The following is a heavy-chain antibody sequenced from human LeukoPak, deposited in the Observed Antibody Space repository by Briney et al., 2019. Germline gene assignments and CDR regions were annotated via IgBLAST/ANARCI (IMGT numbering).Heavy chain of an antibody. CDR1: GFTFSSFY. V-gene: IGHV3-21*01. CDR2: ISSSSNYI. CDR3: ARDGALYCSGGTCFDY. D-gene: IGHD2-15*01. Sequence: GESLRLSCAASGFTFSSFYITWVRQAPGKGLEWVSSISSSSNYIYYADSVKGRFTVSRDNAKKSLYLQMNSLRVEDTAVYYCARDGALYCSGGTCFDYWGQGTLVTVSS. J-gene: IGHJ4*02.